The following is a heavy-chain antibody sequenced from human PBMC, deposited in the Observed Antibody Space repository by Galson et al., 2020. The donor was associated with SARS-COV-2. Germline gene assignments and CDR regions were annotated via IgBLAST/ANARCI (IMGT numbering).Heavy chain of an antibody. Sequence: GGSLRLSCAASGFTFSSYAMSWVRQAPGKGLEWVSAISGSGGSTYYADSVKGRFTISRDNSKNTLYLQMNSLRAEDTAVYYCAKVTGPSTGDFWSGYYSYWGQGTLVTVSS. CDR1: GFTFSSYA. V-gene: IGHV3-23*01. CDR3: AKVTGPSTGDFWSGYYSY. J-gene: IGHJ4*02. D-gene: IGHD3-3*01. CDR2: ISGSGGST.